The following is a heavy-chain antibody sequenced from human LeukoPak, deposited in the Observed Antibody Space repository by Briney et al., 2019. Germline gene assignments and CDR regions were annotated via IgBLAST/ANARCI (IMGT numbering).Heavy chain of an antibody. V-gene: IGHV3-21*01. CDR3: ARDSTMVRGVLNWFDP. CDR1: GFTFTTYS. D-gene: IGHD3-10*01. J-gene: IGHJ5*02. Sequence: GGSLRLSCEASGFTFTTYSMTWVRQAPGKGLEWVSIISSGSSAIFSADALKGRFTISRDDAKNSLYLQMNSLRAEDTAVYYCARDSTMVRGVLNWFDPWGQGTLVTVSS. CDR2: ISSGSSAI.